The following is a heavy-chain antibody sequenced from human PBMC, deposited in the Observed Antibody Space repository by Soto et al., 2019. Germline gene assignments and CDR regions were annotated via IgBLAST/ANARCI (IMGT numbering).Heavy chain of an antibody. Sequence: QLQLQESGSGLVKPSQTLSLTCAVSGGSISSGGYSWSWIRQPPGKGLEWIGYIYHSGSTYYNPSLMPRLTVPVARSKNQFPLQLTSVTAADTAVYYCARDTNVLPGGYFDYWGQGTLVTVSS. J-gene: IGHJ4*02. D-gene: IGHD3-10*01. CDR1: GGSISSGGYS. V-gene: IGHV4-30-2*01. CDR2: IYHSGST. CDR3: ARDTNVLPGGYFDY.